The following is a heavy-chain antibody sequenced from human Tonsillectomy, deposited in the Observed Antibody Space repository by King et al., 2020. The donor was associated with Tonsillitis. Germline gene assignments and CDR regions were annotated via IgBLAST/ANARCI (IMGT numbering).Heavy chain of an antibody. Sequence: VQLVESGGGLVQPGGSLRLSCAASGFTFSSYAMSWVRQAPGKGLGWVSAIRGSGGATYYADSVKARFTIPRDNSKNTLYLQMNSLRAEDTAVYYCAEEFGEHFDYWGQGTLVTVSS. D-gene: IGHD3-10*01. CDR2: IRGSGGAT. V-gene: IGHV3-23*04. J-gene: IGHJ4*02. CDR1: GFTFSSYA. CDR3: AEEFGEHFDY.